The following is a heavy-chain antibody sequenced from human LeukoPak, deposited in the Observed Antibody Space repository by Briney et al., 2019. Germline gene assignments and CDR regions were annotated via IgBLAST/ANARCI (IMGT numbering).Heavy chain of an antibody. Sequence: GGSLRLSRAASGFTFSSYGMHWVRQAPGKGLEWVAVISYDGSNKYYADSVKGRFTISRDNSKSTLYLQMNSLRAEDTAVYYCAKGTEATVVTPIDYWGQGTLVTVSS. D-gene: IGHD4-23*01. CDR1: GFTFSSYG. CDR2: ISYDGSNK. V-gene: IGHV3-30*18. CDR3: AKGTEATVVTPIDY. J-gene: IGHJ4*02.